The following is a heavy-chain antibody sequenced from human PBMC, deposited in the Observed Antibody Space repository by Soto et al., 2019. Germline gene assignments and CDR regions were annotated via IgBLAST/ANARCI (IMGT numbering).Heavy chain of an antibody. CDR2: ISYDGSNK. D-gene: IGHD3-3*01. V-gene: IGHV3-30-3*01. Sequence: GGSLRLSCAASGFTFSSYAMHWVRQAPGKGLEWVAVISYDGSNKYYADSVKGRFTISRDNSKNTLYLQMNSLRAEDTAVYYCARDRNYDFWSGYDYYYYGMDVWGQGTTVTVSS. CDR1: GFTFSSYA. CDR3: ARDRNYDFWSGYDYYYYGMDV. J-gene: IGHJ6*02.